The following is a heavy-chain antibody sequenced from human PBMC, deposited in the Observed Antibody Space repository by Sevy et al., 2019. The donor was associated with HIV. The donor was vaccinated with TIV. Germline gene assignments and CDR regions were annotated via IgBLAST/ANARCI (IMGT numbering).Heavy chain of an antibody. CDR3: ARSDYDLYYMDV. D-gene: IGHD4-17*01. J-gene: IGHJ6*03. CDR1: GGSISSYY. Sequence: SETLSLTCTVSGGSISSYYWSWIRQPPGKRLEWIGYIYYSGSTNYNPSLKSRVTISVDTSKNQFSLKLSSVTAADTAVYYCARSDYDLYYMDVWGKGTTVTVSS. CDR2: IYYSGST. V-gene: IGHV4-59*01.